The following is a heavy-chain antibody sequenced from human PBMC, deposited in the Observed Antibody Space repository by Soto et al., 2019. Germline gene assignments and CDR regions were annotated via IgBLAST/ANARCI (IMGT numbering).Heavy chain of an antibody. J-gene: IGHJ4*02. CDR1: GGSISSGDYY. Sequence: QVQLQESGPGLVKPSQTLSLTCTVSGGSISSGDYYWSWIRQLPGKGLEWIGYIYYRGSTYYNPSLKXXVXIXXDTSKNQFSLKLSSVTAADTAVXXCAXXXAYYFDYWGQGTLVTVSS. CDR2: IYYRGST. CDR3: AXXXAYYFDY. V-gene: IGHV4-30-4*01.